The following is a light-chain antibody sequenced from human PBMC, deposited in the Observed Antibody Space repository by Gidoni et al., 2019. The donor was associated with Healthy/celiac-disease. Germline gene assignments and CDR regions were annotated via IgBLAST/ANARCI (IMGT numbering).Light chain of an antibody. CDR2: DAS. CDR3: QQYDNPPGLT. Sequence: DLQMTPSPSSLSASVGDRVTITCQESQDISNYLNWYQQKPGKAPKLLIYDASTWETGVPARFSGSGSGTDFTFTISSLQAEDIATYYCQQYDNPPGLTFGGGTKVEIK. CDR1: QDISNY. V-gene: IGKV1-33*01. J-gene: IGKJ4*01.